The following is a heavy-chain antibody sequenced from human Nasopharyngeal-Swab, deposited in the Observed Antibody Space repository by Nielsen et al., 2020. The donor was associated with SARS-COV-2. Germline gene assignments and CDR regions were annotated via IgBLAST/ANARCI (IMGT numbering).Heavy chain of an antibody. CDR3: ARDLLRGVPMGGGMDV. CDR1: GFPFSSYG. V-gene: IGHV1-18*01. CDR2: ISGYNGDR. Sequence: ASVQVSCKASGFPFSSYGITWVRQAPGQGLEWMGWISGYNGDRNYAQNLQGRVTMTTDTSTSTAYMAPRGLRSDDTAVDYCARDLLRGVPMGGGMDVWGRGTTVTVSS. J-gene: IGHJ6*02. D-gene: IGHD3-10*01.